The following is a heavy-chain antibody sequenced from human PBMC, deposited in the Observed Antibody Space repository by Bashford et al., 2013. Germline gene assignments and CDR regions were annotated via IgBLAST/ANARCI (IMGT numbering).Heavy chain of an antibody. CDR3: ARHEQSCYDDTTCHRAWFAS. V-gene: IGHV5-51*01. CDR2: IYPADSDT. Sequence: GESLKISCKVSGYTFTSYWIAWVRQMPGKGLEWMGIIYPADSDTRYSPSFQGQVTISADKSISTAYLQWNSLKASDTAMYYCARHEQSCYDDTTCHRAWFASWGQGTQVTVSS. D-gene: IGHD3-16*01. J-gene: IGHJ5*01. CDR1: GYTFTSYW.